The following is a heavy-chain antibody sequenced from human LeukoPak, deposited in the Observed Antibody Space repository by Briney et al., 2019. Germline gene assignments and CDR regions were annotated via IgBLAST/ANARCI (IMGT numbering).Heavy chain of an antibody. D-gene: IGHD4-11*01. CDR2: IVVGNGDT. Sequence: GTSVKVSCKTSGFTFTNSPVQWVRQARGQRLEWIGWIVVGNGDTKYAQKFQERVTITRDMSTSTAYMELSSLRSEDTAVYYCARYTVTTYYYYYYGMDVWGQGTTVTVSS. J-gene: IGHJ6*02. CDR3: ARYTVTTYYYYYYGMDV. V-gene: IGHV1-58*01. CDR1: GFTFTNSP.